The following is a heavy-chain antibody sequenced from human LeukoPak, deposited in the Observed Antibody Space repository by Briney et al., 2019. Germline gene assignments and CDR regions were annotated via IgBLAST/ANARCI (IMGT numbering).Heavy chain of an antibody. J-gene: IGHJ6*03. V-gene: IGHV3-74*01. CDR1: GFSFSSYW. D-gene: IGHD4-11*01. Sequence: PGGSLRLSCAASGFSFSSYWMHWVRQAPGKGLVWVSRLNSDGSSTSYADSVKGRFTISRDNAKNTLYLQMNSLRAEDTAVYYCARDRTGQQLISRKEYYYMDVWGKGTTVTISS. CDR2: LNSDGSST. CDR3: ARDRTGQQLISRKEYYYMDV.